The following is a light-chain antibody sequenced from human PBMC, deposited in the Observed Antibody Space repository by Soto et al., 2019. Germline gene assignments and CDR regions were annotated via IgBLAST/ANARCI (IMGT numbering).Light chain of an antibody. V-gene: IGLV1-44*01. CDR2: SND. J-gene: IGLJ1*01. CDR3: ASWDDSLSGPSYV. CDR1: TSNIVSNT. Sequence: QSVLTQPPSASGTPGQRVTISCSGSTSNIVSNTVSWYQQFPGTAPKLLIYSNDLRPSGVPDRFSGSKSGTSASLAISGLQSEDEADYYCASWDDSLSGPSYVCGTGTKVTVL.